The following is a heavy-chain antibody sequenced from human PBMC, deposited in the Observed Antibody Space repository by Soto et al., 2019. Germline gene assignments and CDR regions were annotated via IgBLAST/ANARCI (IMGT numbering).Heavy chain of an antibody. J-gene: IGHJ4*02. D-gene: IGHD5-18*01. V-gene: IGHV1-18*01. CDR3: ARDVGYGLIDG. CDR2: INAYNGNT. CDR1: GYTFTSYG. Sequence: QVQLVRSGGEVKKPGASVKVSCKASGYTFTSYGISWVRQDPGQGLEWMGWINAYNGNTNYAQKVQGRVTMTTDTSTSTADMELRSLRSDDTAVYYCARDVGYGLIDGWGQGTLVTVSS.